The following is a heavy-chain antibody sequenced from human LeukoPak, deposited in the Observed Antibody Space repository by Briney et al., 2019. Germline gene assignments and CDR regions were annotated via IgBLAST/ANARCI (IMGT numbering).Heavy chain of an antibody. V-gene: IGHV3-30-3*01. Sequence: SLRLSCAASGFTFSSYAMHWVRQAPGKGLEWMAVISYDGSNKYYADSVKGRFTISRDNSKNTLYLQMNSLRAEDTAVYYCASWLPAATQVEYYYYGMDVWGQGTTVTVSS. J-gene: IGHJ6*02. CDR3: ASWLPAATQVEYYYYGMDV. CDR1: GFTFSSYA. D-gene: IGHD2-2*01. CDR2: ISYDGSNK.